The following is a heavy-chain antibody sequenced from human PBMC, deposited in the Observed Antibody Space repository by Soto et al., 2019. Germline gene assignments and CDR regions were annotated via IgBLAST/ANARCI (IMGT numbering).Heavy chain of an antibody. V-gene: IGHV4-39*01. CDR2: IYYSGST. CDR3: ARSRTTVVTLDY. CDR1: GGSISSSSYY. Sequence: SETLSLTCTVSGGSISSSSYYWGWIRQPPGKGLELIGSIYYSGSTYYNPSLKSRVTISVDTSKNQFSLKLSSVTAADTAVYYCARSRTTVVTLDYWGQGTLVTVSS. D-gene: IGHD4-17*01. J-gene: IGHJ4*02.